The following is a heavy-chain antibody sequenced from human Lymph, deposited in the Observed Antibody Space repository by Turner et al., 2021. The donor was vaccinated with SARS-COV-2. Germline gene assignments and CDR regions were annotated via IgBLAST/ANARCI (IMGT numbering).Heavy chain of an antibody. Sequence: EVQLVETGGGLSHPGGSLRRSCPASGNIVSRNYMNWVRQGPGKGVEWGSVIYSGGNTYYADSVKGRFTISRDNSKNTLYLQMNSLGVDDTAVDYCARDRGTCGMDVWGQGTTVTVSS. V-gene: IGHV3-53*02. CDR1: GNIVSRNY. CDR2: IYSGGNT. CDR3: ARDRGTCGMDV. J-gene: IGHJ6*02. D-gene: IGHD2-15*01.